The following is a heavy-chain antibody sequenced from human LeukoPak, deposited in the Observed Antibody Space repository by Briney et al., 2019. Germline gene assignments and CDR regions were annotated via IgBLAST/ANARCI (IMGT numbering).Heavy chain of an antibody. J-gene: IGHJ6*02. Sequence: PGESLTLACAVSALSYINSVVTSVRLAPGKGLGWVSCISGRGGITFYAPSVKGRYTISRDNSDNTLYLQINSLRAEDTATYYCAKGPYYYGSRSYEGPYSSYYYGVDVWGQGTTVTVSS. CDR3: AKGPYYYGSRSYEGPYSSYYYGVDV. D-gene: IGHD3-10*01. CDR2: ISGRGGIT. CDR1: ALSYINSV. V-gene: IGHV3-23*01.